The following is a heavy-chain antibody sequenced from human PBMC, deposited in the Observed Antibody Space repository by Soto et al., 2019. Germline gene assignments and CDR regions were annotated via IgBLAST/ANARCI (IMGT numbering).Heavy chain of an antibody. CDR3: ARVTHYSHGSGPLDP. CDR1: GYTFTGYY. J-gene: IGHJ5*02. D-gene: IGHD3-10*01. CDR2: IKSNSGGT. Sequence: ASVKVSCKASGYTFTGYYVHWVRQAPGQGLEWMGWIKSNSGGTNYAQKFQGRVTMTRDTSINTAYMELSRLRSDDTAVYYCARVTHYSHGSGPLDPWGQGTLVTVSS. V-gene: IGHV1-2*02.